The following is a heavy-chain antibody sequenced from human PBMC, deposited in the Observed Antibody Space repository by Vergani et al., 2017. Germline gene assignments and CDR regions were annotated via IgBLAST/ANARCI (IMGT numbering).Heavy chain of an antibody. CDR1: GGTFSSYA. V-gene: IGHV1-69*13. J-gene: IGHJ5*02. CDR3: AGVGYCSGGSCTGYWFDP. Sequence: QVQLVQSGAAVKKPGSSVKVSCKASGGTFSSYAISWVRQAPGQGLEWMGRIIPIFGTANYAQKFQGRVTITADESTSTAYMELSSLRSEDTAVYYCAGVGYCSGGSCTGYWFDPWGQGTLVTVSS. D-gene: IGHD2-15*01. CDR2: IIPIFGTA.